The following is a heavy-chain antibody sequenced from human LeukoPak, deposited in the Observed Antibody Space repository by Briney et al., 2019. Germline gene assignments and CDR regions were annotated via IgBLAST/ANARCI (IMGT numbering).Heavy chain of an antibody. Sequence: GGSLRLSCAASGFTFGNYAMSWVRQAPGKGLEWVSAISGIGGSTYYADSVKGRFTISRDNSKNTLYLQMNSLRAEDTAVYYCAKIRALVVVAAVSGAMDYWGQGTLVTVSS. CDR1: GFTFGNYA. V-gene: IGHV3-23*01. CDR2: ISGIGGST. CDR3: AKIRALVVVAAVSGAMDY. D-gene: IGHD2-15*01. J-gene: IGHJ4*02.